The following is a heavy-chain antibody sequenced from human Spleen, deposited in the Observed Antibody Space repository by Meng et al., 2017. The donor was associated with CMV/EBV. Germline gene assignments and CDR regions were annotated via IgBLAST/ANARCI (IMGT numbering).Heavy chain of an antibody. CDR3: AKDRTYSGSPRAFDY. J-gene: IGHJ4*02. Sequence: GESLKISCAASGFTFSNAWMSWVRQAPGKGLEWVSGISASGGSTYNADSVKGRFTISRDNSKNTLYLQMNSLRAEDTAVYYCAKDRTYSGSPRAFDYWGQGTLVTVSS. D-gene: IGHD1-26*01. CDR1: GFTFSNAW. CDR2: ISASGGST. V-gene: IGHV3-23*01.